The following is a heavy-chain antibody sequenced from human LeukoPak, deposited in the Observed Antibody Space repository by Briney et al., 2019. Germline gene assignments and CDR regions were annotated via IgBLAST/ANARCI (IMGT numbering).Heavy chain of an antibody. Sequence: PSETLSLTCTVSGGSISSYYWSWIRQPPGKGLEWIGYIYYSGSTNYNPSLKSRVTISVDTSKNQFSLKLSSVTAADTAVYYCASSRAAAGTGLYDDYWGQGTLVTVSS. CDR2: IYYSGST. CDR3: ASSRAAAGTGLYDDY. J-gene: IGHJ4*02. D-gene: IGHD6-13*01. V-gene: IGHV4-59*01. CDR1: GGSISSYY.